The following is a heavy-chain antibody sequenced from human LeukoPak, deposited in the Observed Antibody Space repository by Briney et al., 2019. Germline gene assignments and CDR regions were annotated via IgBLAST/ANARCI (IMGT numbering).Heavy chain of an antibody. J-gene: IGHJ4*02. CDR2: ISYDGSNK. CDR1: GFTFSSYA. V-gene: IGHV3-30-3*01. Sequence: PGGSLRLSCAASGFTFSSYAMHWVRQAPGKGLEWVAVISYDGSNKYYADSVKGRFTISRDNSKNTLYLQMNSLRAEDTAVYYCARGPNYYGSGSLGEFDDYWGQGTLVTVSS. D-gene: IGHD3-10*01. CDR3: ARGPNYYGSGSLGEFDDY.